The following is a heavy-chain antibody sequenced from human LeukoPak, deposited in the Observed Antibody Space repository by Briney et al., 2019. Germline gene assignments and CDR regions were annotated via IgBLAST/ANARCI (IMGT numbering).Heavy chain of an antibody. D-gene: IGHD3-10*01. V-gene: IGHV4-31*03. Sequence: SQTLSLTCTVSGGSISSGGYYWSWIRRHPGRGLEWIGYIYYSGSTSYNPSLKSRVTISVDTSKNQFSLKLSSVTAADTAVYYCARAAAVREEDYWGQGTLVTVSS. CDR1: GGSISSGGYY. J-gene: IGHJ4*02. CDR2: IYYSGST. CDR3: ARAAAVREEDY.